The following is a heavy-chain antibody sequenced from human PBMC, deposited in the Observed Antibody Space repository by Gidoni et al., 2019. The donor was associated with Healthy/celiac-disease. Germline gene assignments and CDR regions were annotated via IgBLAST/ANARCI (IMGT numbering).Heavy chain of an antibody. CDR2: ISYSSSTI. J-gene: IGHJ6*02. Sequence: EVHLVESGGGLVQPGGSLGLSWAASGFTFSRYSMTWVRQAPGKGLGLVAYISYSSSTIYYADSVHGRFIISRDNDKNTLYLQMNSLRVEDTAVYYCARDDSGYDFADYYYYHNGMDVWGLGTTVTVSS. CDR3: ARDDSGYDFADYYYYHNGMDV. CDR1: GFTFSRYS. V-gene: IGHV3-48*01. D-gene: IGHD5-12*01.